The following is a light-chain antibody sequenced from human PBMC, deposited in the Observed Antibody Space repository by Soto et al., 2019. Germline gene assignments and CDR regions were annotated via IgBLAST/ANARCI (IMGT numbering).Light chain of an antibody. Sequence: EIVMTQSPATVSVSPGERATLSCRASQSVSDKLAWYQQKPGQAPRLLIYDASNRATGIPARFSGSGSGTDFTLTISSLEPEDFAVYYCHQRKSWPRTFGQGTKVDIK. CDR2: DAS. J-gene: IGKJ1*01. CDR1: QSVSDK. CDR3: HQRKSWPRT. V-gene: IGKV3-11*01.